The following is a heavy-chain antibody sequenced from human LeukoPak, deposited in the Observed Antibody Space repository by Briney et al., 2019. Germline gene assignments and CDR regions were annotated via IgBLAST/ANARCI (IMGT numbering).Heavy chain of an antibody. CDR3: ARAKEVVAATLDY. Sequence: ASVKVSCKASGGTFSSYAISWVRQAPGQGLEWMGRIIPILGIANYAQKFQGRVTITADKSTSTAYMELSSLRSEDTAVYYCARAKEVVAATLDYWGQGTLVTVSS. D-gene: IGHD2-15*01. J-gene: IGHJ4*02. CDR1: GGTFSSYA. CDR2: IIPILGIA. V-gene: IGHV1-69*04.